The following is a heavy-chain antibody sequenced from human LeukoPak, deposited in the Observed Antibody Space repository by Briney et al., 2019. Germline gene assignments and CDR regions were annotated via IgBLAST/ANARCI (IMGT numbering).Heavy chain of an antibody. Sequence: GGSLRLSCAASGFTFSSYGMHWVRQAPGKGLEWVAFIRYDGSNKYYADSVKGRFTISRDNSKNTLYLQMNSLRAEDTAVYYCAKGLTGYYFSWGFDYWGQGTLVTVSS. CDR2: IRYDGSNK. V-gene: IGHV3-30*02. CDR1: GFTFSSYG. J-gene: IGHJ4*02. D-gene: IGHD3-9*01. CDR3: AKGLTGYYFSWGFDY.